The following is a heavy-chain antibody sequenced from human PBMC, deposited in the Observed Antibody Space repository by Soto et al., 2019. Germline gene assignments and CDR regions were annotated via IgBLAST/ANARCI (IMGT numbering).Heavy chain of an antibody. D-gene: IGHD3-10*01. CDR3: ARDSYGSGSGMDV. V-gene: IGHV2-5*02. Sequence: QITLKESGPTLVKPTQTLTLTCTFSGFSLTRGVAVGWIRQPPGKALEWLALIYWDDDKRYSPSLKSRLTITKDTSKIQVVLTMTNLGPVDTATYYCARDSYGSGSGMDVWGQGTTVTVSS. J-gene: IGHJ6*02. CDR2: IYWDDDK. CDR1: GFSLTRGVA.